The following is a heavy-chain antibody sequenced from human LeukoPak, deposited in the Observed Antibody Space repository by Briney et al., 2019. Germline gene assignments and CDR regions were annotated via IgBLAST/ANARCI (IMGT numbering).Heavy chain of an antibody. CDR1: GGTFSSYA. CDR3: ARSKRGYSYGEIDY. D-gene: IGHD5-18*01. CDR2: IIPIFGTA. V-gene: IGHV1-69*05. J-gene: IGHJ4*02. Sequence: VASVKVSCKASGGTFSSYAISWVRQAPGQGLEWMGGIIPIFGTANYAQKFQGRVTITTDESTSTAYMELSSLRSEDTAVYYCARSKRGYSYGEIDYWGQGTLVTVSS.